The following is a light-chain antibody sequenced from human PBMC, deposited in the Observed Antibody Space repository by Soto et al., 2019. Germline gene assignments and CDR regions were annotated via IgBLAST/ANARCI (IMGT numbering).Light chain of an antibody. J-gene: IGKJ1*01. CDR1: QSISSW. Sequence: TQMLQSRYFLTERMGDRVAKSLGASQSISSWLAWYQQKPGKAPKLLIYKASSLESGVPSRFSGSGSGIEFTLTISRLQPDDFATYYCQQYNSYSGTFGEGTKVDIK. CDR2: KAS. CDR3: QQYNSYSGT. V-gene: IGKV1-5*03.